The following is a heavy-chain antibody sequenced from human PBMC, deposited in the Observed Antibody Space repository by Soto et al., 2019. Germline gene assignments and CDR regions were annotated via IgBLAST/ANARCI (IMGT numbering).Heavy chain of an antibody. V-gene: IGHV3-13*01. J-gene: IGHJ4*02. CDR2: IGTAGDT. CDR1: GFTFSSYD. Sequence: GGSLRLSCAASGFTFSSYDMHWVRQATGKGLEWVSAIGTAGDTYYPGSVKGRFTISRENAKNSLYLQMNSLRAGDTAVYYCARGSVSSGWYDYWGQGTLVTVSS. CDR3: ARGSVSSGWYDY. D-gene: IGHD6-19*01.